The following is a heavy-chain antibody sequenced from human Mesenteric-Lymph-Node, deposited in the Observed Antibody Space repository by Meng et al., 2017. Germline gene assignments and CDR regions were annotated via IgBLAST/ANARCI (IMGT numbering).Heavy chain of an antibody. CDR3: AADFYDSSGNYFGIYAFDI. J-gene: IGHJ3*02. CDR1: GFTFTSSA. Sequence: SVKVSCKASGFTFTSSAMQWVRQARGQRLEWIGWIVVGSGNTNYAQKFQERVTITRDMSTSTAYMELSSLRSEDTAVYYCAADFYDSSGNYFGIYAFDIWGQGTMVTVSS. V-gene: IGHV1-58*02. CDR2: IVVGSGNT. D-gene: IGHD3-22*01.